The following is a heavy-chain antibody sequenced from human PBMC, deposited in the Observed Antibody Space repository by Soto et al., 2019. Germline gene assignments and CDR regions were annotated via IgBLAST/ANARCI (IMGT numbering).Heavy chain of an antibody. CDR2: ISYDGSNK. V-gene: IGHV3-30*18. D-gene: IGHD6-6*01. CDR1: GFTFTSYG. Sequence: GGSLRLSCAASGFTFTSYGMHWVRQAPGKGLEWVAVISYDGSNKYYGDSVKGRFTISRDNSKSTLFLQMNSLRAEDTAVYYCAKDSLVAARYYYGMDVWGQGTTVTVS. CDR3: AKDSLVAARYYYGMDV. J-gene: IGHJ6*02.